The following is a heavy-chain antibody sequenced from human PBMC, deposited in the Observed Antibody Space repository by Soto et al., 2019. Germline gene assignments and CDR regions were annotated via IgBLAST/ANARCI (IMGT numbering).Heavy chain of an antibody. D-gene: IGHD1-1*01. Sequence: EVHLEESGGGLVQPGGSLRLSCAASGFTFSSYWMNWVRQAPGKGLEWVANINQDGSDYNHVASVKGRFTISRDNAKNSLLLQMNALRVEDTAVYYCARTGDGHHDFLDYWGQGILGSVSS. CDR3: ARTGDGHHDFLDY. CDR2: INQDGSDY. J-gene: IGHJ4*02. CDR1: GFTFSSYW. V-gene: IGHV3-7*01.